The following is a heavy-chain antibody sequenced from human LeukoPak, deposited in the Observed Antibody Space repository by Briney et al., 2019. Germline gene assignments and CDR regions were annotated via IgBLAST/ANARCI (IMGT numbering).Heavy chain of an antibody. Sequence: SETLSLTCTVSGGSINSYYWSWIRQPAGKGLEWIGRIYTSGSTNYNPSLKSRVPISVDTSKNQFSLKLSSVTAADTAVYYCARVAVGWQQLALPHFDYWGQGTLVTVSS. J-gene: IGHJ4*02. D-gene: IGHD6-13*01. CDR3: ARVAVGWQQLALPHFDY. CDR1: GGSINSYY. CDR2: IYTSGST. V-gene: IGHV4-4*07.